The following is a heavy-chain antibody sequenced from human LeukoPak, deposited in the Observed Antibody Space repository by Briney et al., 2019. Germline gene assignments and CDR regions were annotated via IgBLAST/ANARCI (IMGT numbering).Heavy chain of an antibody. CDR1: GYTFTTYG. V-gene: IGHV1-18*01. D-gene: IGHD1-14*01. CDR2: IDTYNGNT. J-gene: IGHJ4*02. CDR3: ARDQDINRGFFQPGGY. Sequence: ASVKVSCKASGYTFTTYGINWVRQAPGQGLEWLSWIDTYNGNTNYVQKLQDRVTVTTDTSTSTAYMELRSLRSDDTAVYYCARDQDINRGFFQPGGYWGRGTLVTVSS.